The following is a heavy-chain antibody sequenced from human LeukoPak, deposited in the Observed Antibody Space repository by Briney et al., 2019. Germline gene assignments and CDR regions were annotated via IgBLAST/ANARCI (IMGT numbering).Heavy chain of an antibody. J-gene: IGHJ4*02. CDR2: IYYSGST. CDR1: GGSISSHY. D-gene: IGHD4-17*01. V-gene: IGHV4-59*11. CDR3: ARGAYGDYPEDY. Sequence: SETLSLTCTVSGGSISSHYWSWIRQPPGKGLEWIGYIYYSGSTNYNPSLKSRVTISVDTSKNQFSLKLSSVTAADTAVYYCARGAYGDYPEDYWGQGTLVTVSS.